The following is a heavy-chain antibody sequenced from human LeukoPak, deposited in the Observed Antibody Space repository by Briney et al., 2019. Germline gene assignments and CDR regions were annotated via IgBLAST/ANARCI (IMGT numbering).Heavy chain of an antibody. Sequence: SQTLSLTCTVSGYSISGGYYWGWIRQPPGKGLEWIGTIYHGGSTYYNPSLKSRVTISVDTSKNQFSLKLSSVTAADTAVYYCARGRRGIAAAGTADYWGQGTLVTVSS. CDR3: ARGRRGIAAAGTADY. CDR1: GYSISGGYY. CDR2: IYHGGST. V-gene: IGHV4-38-2*02. D-gene: IGHD6-13*01. J-gene: IGHJ4*02.